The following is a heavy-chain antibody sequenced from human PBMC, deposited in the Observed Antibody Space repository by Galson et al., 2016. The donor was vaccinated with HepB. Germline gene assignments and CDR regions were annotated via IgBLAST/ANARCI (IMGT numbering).Heavy chain of an antibody. CDR1: GLIVSNNY. D-gene: IGHD4-11*01. V-gene: IGHV3-66*01. Sequence: SLRLSCAASGLIVSNNYMSWVRQAPGKGLEWLSVIYSGGSTYYADSVKGRFTISRDNARNSLYLQMNSLRAEDTAVYYCYPQINTVPCWGQGTLVTVSS. CDR3: YPQINTVPC. J-gene: IGHJ4*02. CDR2: IYSGGST.